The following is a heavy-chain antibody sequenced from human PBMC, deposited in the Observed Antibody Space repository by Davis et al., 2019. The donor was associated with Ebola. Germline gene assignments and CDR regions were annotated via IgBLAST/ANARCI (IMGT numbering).Heavy chain of an antibody. J-gene: IGHJ4*02. CDR3: SVDYGDYQSLDY. CDR2: IKQDGSEK. V-gene: IGHV3-7*03. CDR1: GFTFSSYW. Sequence: GGSLRLSCAASGFTFSSYWMSWVRQAPGKGLEWVANIKQDGSEKYYVDSVKGRFTISRDNAKNSLFLEMNSLRAEDTAVYYCSVDYGDYQSLDYWGQGTLVTVSS. D-gene: IGHD4-17*01.